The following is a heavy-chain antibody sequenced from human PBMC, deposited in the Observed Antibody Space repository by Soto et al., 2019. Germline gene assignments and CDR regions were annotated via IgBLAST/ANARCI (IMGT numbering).Heavy chain of an antibody. J-gene: IGHJ6*03. D-gene: IGHD3-3*01. Sequence: SETLSLTCTVSGGSISSYYWSWIRQPPGKGLEWIGYIYYSGSTNYNPSLKSRVTISVDTSKNQFSLKLSSVTAADTAVYYCARNQAILGYYYYMDVWGKGTTVTVSS. CDR3: ARNQAILGYYYYMDV. CDR1: GGSISSYY. CDR2: IYYSGST. V-gene: IGHV4-59*08.